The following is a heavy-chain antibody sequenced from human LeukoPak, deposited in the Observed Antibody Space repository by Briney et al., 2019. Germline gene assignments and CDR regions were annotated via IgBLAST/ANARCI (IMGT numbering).Heavy chain of an antibody. Sequence: PSETLSLTCTVSGGSISSGDYYWSWIRQPPGKGLEWIGYIYYSGSTYYNPSLKSRVTISVDTSKNQFSLKLSSVTAADTAVYYCARSDGYSYEYWYFDLWGRGTLVTVSS. CDR2: IYYSGST. CDR1: GGSISSGDYY. J-gene: IGHJ2*01. V-gene: IGHV4-30-4*01. D-gene: IGHD5-18*01. CDR3: ARSDGYSYEYWYFDL.